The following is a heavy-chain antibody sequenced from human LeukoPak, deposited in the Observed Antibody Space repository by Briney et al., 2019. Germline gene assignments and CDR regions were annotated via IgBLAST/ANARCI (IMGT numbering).Heavy chain of an antibody. CDR3: ARGPLIAAAGSSAIDY. D-gene: IGHD6-13*01. Sequence: ASVKVSCKASGYTFTSYDINWVRQATGQGLEWMGWMNPNSGNTGYAQKFQGRVTMTRNTSISTAYMELSSLRSEDTAVYYCARGPLIAAAGSSAIDYWGQGTLVTVSS. CDR1: GYTFTSYD. CDR2: MNPNSGNT. J-gene: IGHJ4*02. V-gene: IGHV1-8*01.